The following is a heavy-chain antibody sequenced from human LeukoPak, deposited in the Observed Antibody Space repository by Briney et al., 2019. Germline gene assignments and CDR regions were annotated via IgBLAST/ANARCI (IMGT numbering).Heavy chain of an antibody. CDR1: GYSISSDYY. CDR2: IYHSRNT. V-gene: IGHV4-38-2*01. CDR3: ARVVVVPAAPYFQH. D-gene: IGHD2-2*01. Sequence: SETLSLTCAVSGYSISSDYYWGWIRQPPGEGLEWIGSIYHSRNTYYNPSLKSRVTISEDKSKNQFSLKLSFVTAAKAADYYCARVVVVPAAPYFQHWGQGTLVTVSS. J-gene: IGHJ1*01.